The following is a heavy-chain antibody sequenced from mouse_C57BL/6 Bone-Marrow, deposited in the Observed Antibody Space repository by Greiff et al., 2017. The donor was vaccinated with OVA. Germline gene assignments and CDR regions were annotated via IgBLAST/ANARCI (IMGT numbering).Heavy chain of an antibody. Sequence: EVQLVESGGGLVQPKGSLKLSCAASGFTFNTYAMHWVSQAPGKGLEWVARIRSKSSNYATYYADSVKDRFTISRDDSQSMLYLQRNNLKTEDTAMYYGVRDQGLRDAMDYWGQGTSVTVSS. V-gene: IGHV10-3*01. CDR1: GFTFNTYA. CDR2: IRSKSSNYAT. D-gene: IGHD2-2*01. CDR3: VRDQGLRDAMDY. J-gene: IGHJ4*01.